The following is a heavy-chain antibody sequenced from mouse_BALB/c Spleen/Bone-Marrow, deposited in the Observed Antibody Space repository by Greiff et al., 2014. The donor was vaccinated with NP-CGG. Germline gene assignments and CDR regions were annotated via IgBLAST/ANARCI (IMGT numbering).Heavy chain of an antibody. J-gene: IGHJ1*01. V-gene: IGHV4-1*02. D-gene: IGHD1-1*01. CDR1: GFDFSRYW. Sequence: DVMLVESGGGLVQPGGSLKLSWAASGFDFSRYWMSWVRQAPGKGLEWIGEINPDSSTINYTPSLKDKFIISRDSAKNTLYLQMSKVRSEDTALYYCARLNYYGNLFVWGAGTTVTVSS. CDR3: ARLNYYGNLFV. CDR2: INPDSSTI.